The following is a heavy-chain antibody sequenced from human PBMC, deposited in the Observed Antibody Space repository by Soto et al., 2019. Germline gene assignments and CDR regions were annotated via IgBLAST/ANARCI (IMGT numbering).Heavy chain of an antibody. J-gene: IGHJ4*02. Sequence: QVQLVESGGGVVQPGRSLRLSCAASGFTFSSYGMHWVRQAPGTGLGWVAVISYDGSNKYYADSVKGRFTISRDNSKNTLYLQMNSLRAEDTAVYYCAKDMGVGYCSGGSCLPSDYWGQGTLVTVSS. CDR2: ISYDGSNK. V-gene: IGHV3-30*18. D-gene: IGHD2-15*01. CDR3: AKDMGVGYCSGGSCLPSDY. CDR1: GFTFSSYG.